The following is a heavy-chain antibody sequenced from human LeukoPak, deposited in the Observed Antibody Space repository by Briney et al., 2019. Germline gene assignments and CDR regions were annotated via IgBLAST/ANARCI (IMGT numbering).Heavy chain of an antibody. J-gene: IGHJ4*02. CDR2: ISGSGGST. V-gene: IGHV3-23*01. D-gene: IGHD2-21*02. CDR1: GFTFSSYA. CDR3: AKGGPTAYCGGDCYPAFDY. Sequence: GGSLRLSCAASGFTFSSYAMSWVRQAPGKGLEWVSPISGSGGSTYYADSVKGRFTISRDNSKNTLYLQMNSLRAEDTAVYYCAKGGPTAYCGGDCYPAFDYWGQGTLVTVSS.